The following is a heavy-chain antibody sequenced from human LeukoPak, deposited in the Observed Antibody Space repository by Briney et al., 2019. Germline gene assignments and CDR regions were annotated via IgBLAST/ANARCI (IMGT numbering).Heavy chain of an antibody. D-gene: IGHD3-10*01. CDR3: ARHFYGSGSYAGY. J-gene: IGHJ4*02. Sequence: KASETLSLTCTVSGGSISSSSYYWGWIRQPPGKGLEWIGSIYYSGSTYYNPSLKSRVTISVDTSKNQFSLKLSSVTAADTAVYYCARHFYGSGSYAGYWGQGTLVTVSS. CDR2: IYYSGST. CDR1: GGSISSSSYY. V-gene: IGHV4-39*01.